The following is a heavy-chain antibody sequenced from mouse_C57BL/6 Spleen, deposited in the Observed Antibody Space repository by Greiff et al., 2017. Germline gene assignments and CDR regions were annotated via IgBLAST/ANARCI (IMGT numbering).Heavy chain of an antibody. Sequence: EVKLMESGPELVKPGASVKMSCKASGYTFTDYNMHWVKQSHGKSLEWIGYINPNNGGTSYNQKFKGKATLTVNTSSSTAYMELRSLTSEDSAVYDCARELLRSYAMDYWGQGTSVTVSS. J-gene: IGHJ4*01. V-gene: IGHV1-22*01. CDR3: ARELLRSYAMDY. CDR1: GYTFTDYN. D-gene: IGHD1-1*01. CDR2: INPNNGGT.